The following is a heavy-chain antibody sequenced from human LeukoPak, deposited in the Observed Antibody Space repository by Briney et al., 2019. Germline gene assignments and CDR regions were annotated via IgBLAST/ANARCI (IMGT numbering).Heavy chain of an antibody. J-gene: IGHJ4*02. CDR3: ARGTLYRGWSYYLDF. Sequence: SETLSLTCTVSGGSINSYYWSWIRQPAGKGLEWLGRIYTSGSTNYNPSLKSRVTMSVDTSKNQFSLKLSSVTAADTAVYYCARGTLYRGWSYYLDFWGQGSQVTVSS. CDR2: IYTSGST. D-gene: IGHD6-19*01. V-gene: IGHV4-4*07. CDR1: GGSINSYY.